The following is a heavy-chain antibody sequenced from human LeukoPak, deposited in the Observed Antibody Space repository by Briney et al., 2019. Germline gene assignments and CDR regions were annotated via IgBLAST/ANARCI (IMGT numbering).Heavy chain of an antibody. D-gene: IGHD3-22*01. Sequence: GGSLRLSCAASGFTFSSYWMSWVRQAPGKGLEWVANIKQDGSEKYYVDSVKGRFTISRDNAKNSLYLQMNSLRAEDTAVYYCARDWKVVASGAFDIWGQGTMVTVSS. V-gene: IGHV3-7*01. CDR2: IKQDGSEK. J-gene: IGHJ3*02. CDR3: ARDWKVVASGAFDI. CDR1: GFTFSSYW.